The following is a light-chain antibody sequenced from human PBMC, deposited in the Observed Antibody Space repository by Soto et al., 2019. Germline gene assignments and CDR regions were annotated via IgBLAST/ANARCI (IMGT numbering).Light chain of an antibody. J-gene: IGLJ1*01. CDR3: SSYSSSTIPYV. Sequence: QSVLTQPASVSGSPGQSITISCTGTSSDIGGYNYVSWYQQHPGKAPKLMIYEVSNRPSGVSNRFSGSKSDNTASLTISGLQAEDEADYYCSSYSSSTIPYVSGNGTKVTVL. CDR1: SSDIGGYNY. V-gene: IGLV2-14*01. CDR2: EVS.